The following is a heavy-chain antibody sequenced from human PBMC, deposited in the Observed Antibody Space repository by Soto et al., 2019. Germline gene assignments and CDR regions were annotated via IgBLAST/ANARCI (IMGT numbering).Heavy chain of an antibody. Sequence: QVQLVQSGAGVKKPGASVKVSCKASGFTFSNYGINWVRQAPGQGLEWMGWISTYNANTNFAQKFQGRVTMTTDTXXSTAYMELRSLRSDDTAVYYCARDFVPGYTGYSDYWGQGTLVTVSS. CDR3: ARDFVPGYTGYSDY. D-gene: IGHD5-12*01. V-gene: IGHV1-18*01. J-gene: IGHJ4*02. CDR1: GFTFSNYG. CDR2: ISTYNANT.